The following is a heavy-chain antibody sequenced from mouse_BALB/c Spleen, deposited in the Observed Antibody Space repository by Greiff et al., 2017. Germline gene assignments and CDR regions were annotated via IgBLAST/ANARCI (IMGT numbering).Heavy chain of an antibody. D-gene: IGHD1-2*01. CDR1: GYTFTSSC. CDR2: INPSNGGT. V-gene: IGHV1S81*02. CDR3: AQWSTATHYAMDY. J-gene: IGHJ4*01. Sequence: VKLMESGAELVKPGASVKLSCKASGYTFTSSCMYWVKQRPGQGLEWIGEINPSNGGTNFNEKFKSKATLTADKSSSTAYMQLSSLTTVDSAVYYWAQWSTATHYAMDYWGQGTTVTVSS.